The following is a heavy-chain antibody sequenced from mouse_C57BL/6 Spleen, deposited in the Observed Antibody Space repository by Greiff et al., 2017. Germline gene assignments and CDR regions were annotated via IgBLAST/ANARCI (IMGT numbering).Heavy chain of an antibody. V-gene: IGHV5-4*01. Sequence: EVKLVESGGGLVKPGGSLKLSCAASGFTFSSYAMSWVRQTPEKRLEWVATISDGGSYTYYPDNVKGRFTISTGNAKNNLYLEMSHLKSEDTAMYYCARDGAYCGSSWFAYWGQGTLVTVSA. D-gene: IGHD1-1*01. CDR3: ARDGAYCGSSWFAY. CDR1: GFTFSSYA. CDR2: ISDGGSYT. J-gene: IGHJ3*01.